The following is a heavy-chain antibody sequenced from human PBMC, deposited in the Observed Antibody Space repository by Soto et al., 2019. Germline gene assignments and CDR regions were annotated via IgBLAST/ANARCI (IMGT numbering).Heavy chain of an antibody. Sequence: QVQLVQSGAEVKKPGASVKVSCKASGYTFTGYYMHWVRQAPGQGLEWMGWINPNSGGTNYAQKLQGWVTRTRDPSSSTAYMELSRLRSDDTAVYYCARGPRESSWYMLDYWGQGTLVTVSS. V-gene: IGHV1-2*04. D-gene: IGHD6-13*01. J-gene: IGHJ4*02. CDR2: INPNSGGT. CDR1: GYTFTGYY. CDR3: ARGPRESSWYMLDY.